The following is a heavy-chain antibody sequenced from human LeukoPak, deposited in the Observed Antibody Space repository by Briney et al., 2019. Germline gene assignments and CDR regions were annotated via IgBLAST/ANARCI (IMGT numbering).Heavy chain of an antibody. CDR2: IIPILGIA. V-gene: IGHV1-69*04. CDR1: GGTFISYA. D-gene: IGHD2-21*02. CDR3: ATYCGGDCYSY. Sequence: ASVTVSFKASGGTFISYAISWVRQAPGQGLAWMGRIIPILGIANYAQKFQGRVTITADKSTSTAYMELSSLRSEDTAVYYCATYCGGDCYSYWGQGTLVTVSS. J-gene: IGHJ4*02.